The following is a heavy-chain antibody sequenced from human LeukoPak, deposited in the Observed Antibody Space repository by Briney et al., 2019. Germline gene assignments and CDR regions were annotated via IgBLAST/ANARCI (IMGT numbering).Heavy chain of an antibody. Sequence: SVKVSCKASGGTFISYAISWVRQAPGQGLEWMGGIIPIFGTANYAQEFQGRVTITSDESTSTAYMELSSLSSEDTAVYYCASFLGEGCSSTSCYIASWFDPWGQGTLVTVSS. CDR2: IIPIFGTA. V-gene: IGHV1-69*01. CDR3: ASFLGEGCSSTSCYIASWFDP. D-gene: IGHD2-2*02. CDR1: GGTFISYA. J-gene: IGHJ5*02.